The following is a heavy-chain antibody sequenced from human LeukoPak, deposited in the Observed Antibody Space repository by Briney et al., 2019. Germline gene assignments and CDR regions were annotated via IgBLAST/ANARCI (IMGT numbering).Heavy chain of an antibody. J-gene: IGHJ6*02. CDR3: ARDGSNSSGDYYGMDV. D-gene: IGHD6-6*01. CDR2: VSSSSSYI. Sequence: PGGSLRLSCAASGFTFSSYSMNWVRQAPGKGLEWVSSVSSSSSYIYYADSVKGRFTISRDNAKTSLYLQMNSLRAEDTAIYYCARDGSNSSGDYYGMDVWGQGTTVTVSS. V-gene: IGHV3-21*01. CDR1: GFTFSSYS.